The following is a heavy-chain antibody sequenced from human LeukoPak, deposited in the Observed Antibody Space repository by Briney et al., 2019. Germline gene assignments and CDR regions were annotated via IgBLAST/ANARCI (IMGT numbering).Heavy chain of an antibody. CDR1: GFTFSSYA. J-gene: IGHJ4*02. CDR2: ISGSGGST. V-gene: IGHV3-23*01. D-gene: IGHD3-22*01. CDR3: AKFMSMIVVVTSPFDY. Sequence: QPGGSLRLSCAASGFTFSSYAVSWVRQAPGKGPEWVSAISGSGGSTYYADSVKGRFTISRDNSKNTLYLQMNSLRAEDTAVYYCAKFMSMIVVVTSPFDYWGQGTLVTVSS.